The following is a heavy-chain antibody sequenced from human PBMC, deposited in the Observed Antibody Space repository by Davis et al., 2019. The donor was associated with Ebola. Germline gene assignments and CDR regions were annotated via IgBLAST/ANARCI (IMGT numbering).Heavy chain of an antibody. V-gene: IGHV3-73*01. CDR3: TRPSAYCSGGSCPS. J-gene: IGHJ4*02. Sequence: GESLKISCAASGFTFSSYAMSWVRQASGKGLEWVGRIRSKANSYATAYAASVKGRFTISRDDSKNTAYLQMNSLKTEDTAVYYCTRPSAYCSGGSCPSWGQGTLVTVSS. CDR2: IRSKANSYAT. CDR1: GFTFSSYA. D-gene: IGHD2-15*01.